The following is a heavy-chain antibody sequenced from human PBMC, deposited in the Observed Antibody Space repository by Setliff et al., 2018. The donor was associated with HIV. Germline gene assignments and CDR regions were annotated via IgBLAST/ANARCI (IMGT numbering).Heavy chain of an antibody. CDR3: ARRTSFTGGAVAGHFDY. D-gene: IGHD6-19*01. CDR2: INDSGNT. CDR1: AGSLSGYY. V-gene: IGHV4-34*01. J-gene: IGHJ4*02. Sequence: SETLSLTCDVYAGSLSGYYWSWIRQSPGKGLEWIGEINDSGNTNYNPSLKSRVTISVDTSKNHFSLRLSSVTAADTTIYYCARRTSFTGGAVAGHFDYWGQGTPVTVSS.